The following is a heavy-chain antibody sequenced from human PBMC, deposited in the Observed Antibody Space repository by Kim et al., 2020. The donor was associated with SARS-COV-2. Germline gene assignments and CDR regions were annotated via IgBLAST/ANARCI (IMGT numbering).Heavy chain of an antibody. J-gene: IGHJ6*02. CDR3: ASWSFFGSKGSYYYYGMDV. V-gene: IGHV3-21*01. CDR2: ISSSSSYI. D-gene: IGHD3-9*01. CDR1: GFTFSSYS. Sequence: GGSLRLSCAASGFTFSSYSMNWVRQAPGKGLEWVSSISSSSSYIYYADSVKGRFTISRDNAKNSLYLQMNSLRAEDTAVYYCASWSFFGSKGSYYYYGMDVWGQGTTVTVSS.